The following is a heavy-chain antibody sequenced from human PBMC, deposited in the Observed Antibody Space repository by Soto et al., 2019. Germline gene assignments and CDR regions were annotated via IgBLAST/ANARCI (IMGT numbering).Heavy chain of an antibody. Sequence: SLRLSCAPSGFTFSSYGMHWVRQAPGKGLEWVAVISYDGSNKYYADSVKGRFTISRDNSKNTLYLQMNSLRAEDTAVYYCAKAAHYGGNWFDPWGQGTLVTVSS. D-gene: IGHD4-17*01. CDR1: GFTFSSYG. CDR3: AKAAHYGGNWFDP. V-gene: IGHV3-30*18. CDR2: ISYDGSNK. J-gene: IGHJ5*02.